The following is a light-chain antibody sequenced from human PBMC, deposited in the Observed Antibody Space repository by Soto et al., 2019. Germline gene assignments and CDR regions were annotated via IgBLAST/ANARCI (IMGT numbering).Light chain of an antibody. CDR2: DAS. Sequence: EIVLTQSPATLSLSPGERATLSCRASQSVSSYFAWYQHKPGQAPRLLIYDASNRATGIPARFSGSGSGTDFTLTISSLEPEDFAVYYCQQRSNWPPITFGQGTRLDIK. J-gene: IGKJ5*01. CDR1: QSVSSY. CDR3: QQRSNWPPIT. V-gene: IGKV3-11*01.